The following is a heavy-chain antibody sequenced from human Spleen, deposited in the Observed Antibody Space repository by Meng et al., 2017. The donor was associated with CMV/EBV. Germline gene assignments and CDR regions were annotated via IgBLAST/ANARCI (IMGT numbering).Heavy chain of an antibody. V-gene: IGHV1-46*01. CDR1: GYTFTTYY. Sequence: ASVKVSCKASGYTFTTYYMHWVRQAPGQGLEWMGIINPSGGSTSYAQKFQGRVTMTRDTSTSTVYMELSSLRSEDTAVYYCARSRGDVLEWFGELLSRNAFDIWGQGTMVTVSS. CDR2: INPSGGST. CDR3: ARSRGDVLEWFGELLSRNAFDI. J-gene: IGHJ3*02. D-gene: IGHD3-10*01.